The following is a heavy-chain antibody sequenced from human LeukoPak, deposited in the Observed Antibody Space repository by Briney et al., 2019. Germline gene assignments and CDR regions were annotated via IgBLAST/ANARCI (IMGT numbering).Heavy chain of an antibody. D-gene: IGHD6-13*01. CDR2: INPSGGST. CDR1: GYTFTSYY. CDR3: SSSRYYYYMDV. Sequence: ASVKVSCKASGYTFTSYYMHWVRQAPGQGLEWMGIINPSGGSTSYAQKFQGRVTMTRDTSISTAYMELSRLRSDDTAVYYCSSSRYYYYMDVWGKGTTVTVSS. V-gene: IGHV1-46*01. J-gene: IGHJ6*03.